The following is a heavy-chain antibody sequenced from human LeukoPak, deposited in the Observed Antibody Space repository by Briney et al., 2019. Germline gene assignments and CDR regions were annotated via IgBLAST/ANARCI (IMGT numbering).Heavy chain of an antibody. V-gene: IGHV7-4-1*02. Sequence: ASVKVSCKGSGYAFSGYSMNWVRQAPGQGLEWMGWININTGKSTYAQGFTGRFVFSLDTSVSTAYLHISGLKAEDTAVYYCATIYYDTSGFVWGQGTLVTVSS. CDR3: ATIYYDTSGFV. CDR1: GYAFSGYS. CDR2: ININTGKS. D-gene: IGHD3-22*01. J-gene: IGHJ4*02.